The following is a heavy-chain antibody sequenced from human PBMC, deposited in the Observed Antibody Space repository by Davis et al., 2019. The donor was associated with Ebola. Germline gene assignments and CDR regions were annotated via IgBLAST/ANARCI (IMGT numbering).Heavy chain of an antibody. CDR1: GGSFSGYY. J-gene: IGHJ4*02. CDR3: ARGLGEYSRTFDY. D-gene: IGHD6-13*01. Sequence: SETLSLTCAVYGGSFSGYYWSWIRQPPGKGLEWVGEINHSGSTNYNASLKSRVTISVDRSKNQFSLKLSSVTAADTAVYYCARGLGEYSRTFDYWGRGTLVTVSS. CDR2: INHSGST. V-gene: IGHV4-34*01.